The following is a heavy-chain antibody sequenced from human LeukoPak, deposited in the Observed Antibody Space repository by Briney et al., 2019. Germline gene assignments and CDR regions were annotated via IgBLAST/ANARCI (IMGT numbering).Heavy chain of an antibody. D-gene: IGHD6-19*01. J-gene: IGHJ4*02. CDR3: ARDRVGVGGNGWEN. CDR2: MNPNSGNT. Sequence: ASVKVSCKASGYTFTSYDINWVRQTTGQELEWMGWMNPNSGNTGYVQKFQGRVTMTRDTSISTAYMELTSLTSEDTAIYYCARDRVGVGGNGWENWGQGTLVTVSS. CDR1: GYTFTSYD. V-gene: IGHV1-8*01.